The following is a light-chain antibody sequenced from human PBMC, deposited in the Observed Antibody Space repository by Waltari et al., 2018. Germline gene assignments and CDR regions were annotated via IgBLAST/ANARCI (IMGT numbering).Light chain of an antibody. Sequence: SYVVTQSPSVSVAPGETARITCGGDNIGSKSVHWYQPRPGQAPVLVIPYDSDRPSGIPERFSGSNSGTTATLTISWVEADDEADYYCLVWHSTTDHHGVFGGGTKLTVL. J-gene: IGLJ2*01. V-gene: IGLV3-21*04. CDR2: YDS. CDR3: LVWHSTTDHHGV. CDR1: NIGSKS.